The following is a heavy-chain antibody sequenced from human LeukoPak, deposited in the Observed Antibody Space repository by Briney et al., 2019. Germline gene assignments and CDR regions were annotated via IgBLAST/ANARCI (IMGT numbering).Heavy chain of an antibody. J-gene: IGHJ5*02. Sequence: ASVKVSCTASGYTFTSYYMHWVRQAPGQGLEWMGIINPSGGSTSYAQKFQGRVTMTRDTSTSTVYMELSSLRSEDTAVYYCARTYCSGGSCYENWFDPWGQGTLVTVSS. V-gene: IGHV1-46*01. D-gene: IGHD2-15*01. CDR1: GYTFTSYY. CDR2: INPSGGST. CDR3: ARTYCSGGSCYENWFDP.